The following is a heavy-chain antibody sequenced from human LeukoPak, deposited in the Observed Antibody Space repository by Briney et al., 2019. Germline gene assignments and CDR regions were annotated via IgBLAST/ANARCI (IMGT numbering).Heavy chain of an antibody. V-gene: IGHV1-2*02. D-gene: IGHD3-9*01. J-gene: IGHJ5*02. Sequence: GASVKVSCKASGYTFTGYYMHWVRQAPGQGLEWMGWINPNSGGTNYAQKFQGRVTMTRDTSISTAYMELSRLRSDDTAVYYCARDRPVNNYDILTGGNNFDPWGQGTLVTVSS. CDR3: ARDRPVNNYDILTGGNNFDP. CDR1: GYTFTGYY. CDR2: INPNSGGT.